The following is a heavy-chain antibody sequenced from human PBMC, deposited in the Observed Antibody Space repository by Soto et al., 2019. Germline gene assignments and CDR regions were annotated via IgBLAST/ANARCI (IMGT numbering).Heavy chain of an antibody. Sequence: PSETLFLTCTVSGGSISSGSYYWSWSRQRPGQGLEWIGYISYSGSTYYNPSLKSRLTISADTSKNQFALKLSSVTAADTAVYYCATPNLINMIVMVLDSWGQGTLVTVSS. D-gene: IGHD3-22*01. CDR3: ATPNLINMIVMVLDS. V-gene: IGHV4-31*03. J-gene: IGHJ4*02. CDR1: GGSISSGSYY. CDR2: ISYSGST.